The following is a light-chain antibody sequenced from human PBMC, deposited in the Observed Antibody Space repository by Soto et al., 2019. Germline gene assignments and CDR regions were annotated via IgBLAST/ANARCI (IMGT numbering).Light chain of an antibody. CDR3: AAWYDSLNGHLV. Sequence: QSVLTQPPSASGTPGQRVTISCSGGSSNIGRYTVNWYQQLPGTAPKLLMYNNNQRPSGVPDRCSGYKSGTSASLAISGLQSEDETDYYCAAWYDSLNGHLVFGGGTKLTVL. J-gene: IGLJ2*01. CDR2: NNN. CDR1: SSNIGRYT. V-gene: IGLV1-44*01.